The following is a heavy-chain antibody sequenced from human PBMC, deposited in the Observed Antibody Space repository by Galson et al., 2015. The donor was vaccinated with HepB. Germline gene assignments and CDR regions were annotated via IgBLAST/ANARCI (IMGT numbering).Heavy chain of an antibody. V-gene: IGHV1-69*13. D-gene: IGHD6-19*01. J-gene: IGHJ6*02. CDR1: GGTFSSYA. CDR3: ASIAVAGWGVDYYYGMDV. Sequence: SVKVSCKASGGTFSSYAISWVRQAPGQGLEWMGGIIPIFGTANYAQKFQGRVTITADESTSTAYMELSSLRSEDTAVYYCASIAVAGWGVDYYYGMDVWGQGTTVTVSS. CDR2: IIPIFGTA.